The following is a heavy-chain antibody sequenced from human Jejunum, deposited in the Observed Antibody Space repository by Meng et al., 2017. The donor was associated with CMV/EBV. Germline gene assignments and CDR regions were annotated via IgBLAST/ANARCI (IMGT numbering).Heavy chain of an antibody. CDR1: TFSLCE. CDR3: TRGDSVDAAMVGGY. J-gene: IGHJ4*02. D-gene: IGHD5-18*01. Sequence: TFSLCEMSWVRRAPGKGLEWVSYISSGGTTIYYADSVKGRFTISRDNAKNSLYLQMNSLRAEDTAVYYCTRGDSVDAAMVGGYWGQGTLVTV. CDR2: ISSGGTTI. V-gene: IGHV3-48*03.